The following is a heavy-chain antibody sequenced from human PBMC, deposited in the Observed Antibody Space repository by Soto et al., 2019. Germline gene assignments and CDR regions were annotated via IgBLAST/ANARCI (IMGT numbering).Heavy chain of an antibody. CDR2: IYPGDSDT. V-gene: IGHV5-51*01. Sequence: GESLKISCKGSGYSFTSYWIGWVRQMPGKGLEWMGIIYPGDSDTRYSPSFQGQVTISADKSISTAYLQWSSLKASDTAMYYYARRNYIWGSYRLNWFDPWGQGTLVTVSS. CDR3: ARRNYIWGSYRLNWFDP. J-gene: IGHJ5*02. D-gene: IGHD3-16*02. CDR1: GYSFTSYW.